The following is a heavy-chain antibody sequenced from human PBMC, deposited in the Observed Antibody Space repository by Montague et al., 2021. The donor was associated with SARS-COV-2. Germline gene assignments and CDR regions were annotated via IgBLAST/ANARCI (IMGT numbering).Heavy chain of an antibody. J-gene: IGHJ4*02. CDR3: ATGGRSSGYDYV. CDR2: IYYSAGT. CDR1: GGSMRSDDYY. Sequence: SQTLSLTCSVSGGSMRSDDYYWSWIRQPPGKGLEWLGYIYYSAGTYYNPSLRSRLAISMDASENQFSLDLRSVTAADTAVYYCATGGRSSGYDYVWGQGTLVTVSS. D-gene: IGHD5-12*01. V-gene: IGHV4-30-4*01.